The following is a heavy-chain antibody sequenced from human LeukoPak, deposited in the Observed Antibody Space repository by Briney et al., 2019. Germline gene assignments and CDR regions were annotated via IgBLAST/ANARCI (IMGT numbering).Heavy chain of an antibody. V-gene: IGHV5-51*01. CDR2: TYPGDSDT. D-gene: IGHD6-13*01. CDR1: GYSFTSYW. CDR3: ARHPAGYFNWLDP. Sequence: GESLKISCKSSGYSFTSYWIGWVRQKPGKGLEWMGITYPGDSDTRYSPSFQGQVTISADKSISTAYLKWSSLKASDTAMYYCARHPAGYFNWLDPWGQGTLVTVSS. J-gene: IGHJ5*02.